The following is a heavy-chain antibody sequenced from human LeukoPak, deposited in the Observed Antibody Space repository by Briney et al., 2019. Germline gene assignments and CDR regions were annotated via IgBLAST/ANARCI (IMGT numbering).Heavy chain of an antibody. CDR2: IYYSGST. Sequence: PSETLSLTCSVSGDSVSSAYYYWSWIRQPPGKGLEWIGYIYYSGSTNYNPSLKSRVTISVDTSKNQFSLKLSSVTAADTAVYYCARTGAILKPDDFWSGYQYYFDYWGQGTLVTVSS. CDR1: GDSVSSAYYY. CDR3: ARTGAILKPDDFWSGYQYYFDY. D-gene: IGHD3-3*01. V-gene: IGHV4-61*01. J-gene: IGHJ4*02.